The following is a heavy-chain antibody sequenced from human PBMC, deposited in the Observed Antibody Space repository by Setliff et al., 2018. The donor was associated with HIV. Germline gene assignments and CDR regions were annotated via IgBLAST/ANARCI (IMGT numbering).Heavy chain of an antibody. D-gene: IGHD3-10*01. V-gene: IGHV3-23*01. J-gene: IGHJ6*02. CDR1: GFAFSSQA. Sequence: GGSLRLSCAASGFAFSSQAMSWVRQAPGKVLDWVSVISESGYSSDSVKGRFTISRDNSKNTLYLQMKSLRAEDTAIYYCARKLRPGHGVDVWGQGTTVTVSS. CDR3: ARKLRPGHGVDV. CDR2: ISESG.